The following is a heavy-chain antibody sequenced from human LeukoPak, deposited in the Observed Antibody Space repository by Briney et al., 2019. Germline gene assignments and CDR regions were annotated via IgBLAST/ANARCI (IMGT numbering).Heavy chain of an antibody. CDR1: GFTFSSYG. Sequence: GGTLRLSCAASGFTFSSYGMSWVRQAPGKGLVWVSRINSDGSSTSYADSVKGRFTISRDNAKNTLYLQMNSLRAEDTAVYYCARETYYDILTGPNYWGQGTLVTVSS. D-gene: IGHD3-9*01. J-gene: IGHJ4*02. CDR2: INSDGSST. V-gene: IGHV3-74*01. CDR3: ARETYYDILTGPNY.